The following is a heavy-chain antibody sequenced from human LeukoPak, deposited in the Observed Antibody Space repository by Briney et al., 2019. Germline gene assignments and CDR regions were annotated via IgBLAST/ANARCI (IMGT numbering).Heavy chain of an antibody. Sequence: SETLSLTCNVSGGSISSGGYYWSWIRQHPGKGLEWIGYIYYSGSTYYNPSLKSRITISVDTSKNQFSLKLSSVTAADTAVYYCARWQGPSMFDPWGQGTLVTVSS. CDR3: ARWQGPSMFDP. J-gene: IGHJ5*02. V-gene: IGHV4-31*03. CDR1: GGSISSGGYY. D-gene: IGHD2-2*01. CDR2: IYYSGST.